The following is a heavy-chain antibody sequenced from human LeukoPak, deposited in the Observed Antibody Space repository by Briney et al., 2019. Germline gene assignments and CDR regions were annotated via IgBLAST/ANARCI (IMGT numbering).Heavy chain of an antibody. J-gene: IGHJ6*02. Sequence: SETLSLTCAVSGGSISSGGYSWSWIRQPPGKGLEWIGYIYHSGSTYYNPSLKSRVTISVDTSKNQFSLKLSSVTAADTAVYYCASERLKYGDYVIISSYYYYGMDVWGQGTTVTVSS. CDR2: IYHSGST. CDR3: ASERLKYGDYVIISSYYYYGMDV. D-gene: IGHD4-17*01. V-gene: IGHV4-30-2*01. CDR1: GGSISSGGYS.